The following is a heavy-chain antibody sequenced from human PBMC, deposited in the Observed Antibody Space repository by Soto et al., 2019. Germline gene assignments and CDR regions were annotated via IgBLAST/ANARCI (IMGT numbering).Heavy chain of an antibody. V-gene: IGHV3-53*01. Sequence: EVQLVESGGGLIQPGGSLRLSCAASGFTVSSKYMSWVRQAPGKGLEWVSVIYSGGSTYYADSVKGRFTISRDNSKNTLYLQMNSLRAEDTAVYYCARASSGYFYFDYWGQGTLVTVSS. D-gene: IGHD3-22*01. J-gene: IGHJ4*02. CDR1: GFTVSSKY. CDR3: ARASSGYFYFDY. CDR2: IYSGGST.